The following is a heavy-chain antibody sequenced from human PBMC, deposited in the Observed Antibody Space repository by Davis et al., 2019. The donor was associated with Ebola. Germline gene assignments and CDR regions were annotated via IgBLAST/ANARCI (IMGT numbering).Heavy chain of an antibody. Sequence: GESLKISCAASGFTFSSYGMNWVRQAPGKGLEWVSSISSSSSYIYYADSVKGRFTISRDNAKNSLYLQMNSLRAEDTAVYYCARGDFDGMDVWGQGTTVTVSS. CDR1: GFTFSSYG. CDR2: ISSSSSYI. D-gene: IGHD3-3*01. CDR3: ARGDFDGMDV. J-gene: IGHJ6*02. V-gene: IGHV3-21*04.